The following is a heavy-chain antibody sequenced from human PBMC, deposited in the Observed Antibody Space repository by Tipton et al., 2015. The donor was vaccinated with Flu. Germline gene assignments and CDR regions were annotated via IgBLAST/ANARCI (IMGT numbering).Heavy chain of an antibody. Sequence: TLSLTCAVYGGSFSGYYWSWIRQPPGKGLEWIGEINHSGSTNYTPSLKSRVTISVDTSKNQFSLKLSSVTAADTAVYYCARTVVTPWYFDYWGQGTLVTVSS. CDR2: INHSGST. D-gene: IGHD4-23*01. CDR1: GGSFSGYY. V-gene: IGHV4-34*01. CDR3: ARTVVTPWYFDY. J-gene: IGHJ4*02.